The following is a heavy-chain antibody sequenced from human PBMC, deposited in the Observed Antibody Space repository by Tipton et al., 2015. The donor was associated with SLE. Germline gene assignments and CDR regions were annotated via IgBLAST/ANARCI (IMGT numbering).Heavy chain of an antibody. CDR1: GFTFSSYW. D-gene: IGHD2-8*01. V-gene: IGHV3-74*01. CDR2: INSDGSST. J-gene: IGHJ4*02. CDR3: AREIVLMVYAEGHFDY. Sequence: SLRLSCAASGFTFSSYWMHWVRQAPGKGLVWVSRINSDGSSTSYADSVKGRFTISRDNAKNTLYLQMNSLRAEDTAVYYCAREIVLMVYAEGHFDYWGQGTLVTVSS.